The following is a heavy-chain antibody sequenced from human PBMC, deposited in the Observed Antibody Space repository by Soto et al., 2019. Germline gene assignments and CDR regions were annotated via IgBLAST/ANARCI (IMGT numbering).Heavy chain of an antibody. CDR1: GGSISSGGYY. J-gene: IGHJ5*02. Sequence: SETLSLTCTVSGGSISSGGYYWSWIRQHPGKGLEWIGYIYYSGSTYYNPSLKSRVTISVDTSKNQFSLKLSSVTAADTAVYYCAKYNKPGAAGSFSKWFGPGGQRTLVAV. CDR3: AKYNKPGAAGSFSKWFGP. V-gene: IGHV4-31*03. D-gene: IGHD6-13*01. CDR2: IYYSGST.